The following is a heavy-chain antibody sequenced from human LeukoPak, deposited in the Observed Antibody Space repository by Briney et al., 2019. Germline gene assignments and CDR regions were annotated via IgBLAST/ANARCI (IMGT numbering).Heavy chain of an antibody. CDR3: AKGSYSSSWCLDY. V-gene: IGHV3-30*18. CDR1: GFTFSSYG. Sequence: PGRSLRLSCAASGFTFSSYGMHWVRQAPGKGLEWVAVISYDGSNKYYADSVKGRFTISRDNSKNTLYLQMNSLRAEGTAVYYCAKGSYSSSWCLDYWGQGTLVTVSS. D-gene: IGHD6-13*01. J-gene: IGHJ4*02. CDR2: ISYDGSNK.